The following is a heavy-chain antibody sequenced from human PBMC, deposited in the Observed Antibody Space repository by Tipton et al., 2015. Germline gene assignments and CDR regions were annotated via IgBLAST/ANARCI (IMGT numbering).Heavy chain of an antibody. J-gene: IGHJ4*02. CDR3: ARDAGIYDNNGYDS. CDR2: TFYSGST. Sequence: GLVKPSETLSLICTVSGGSLSNYYWSWIRQPPGKRLEWIGYTFYSGSTNYNPSLKSRITISIDTSKNQFFLKLRSVTAADTAVCFCARDAGIYDNNGYDSWGRGALVAVSS. V-gene: IGHV4-59*01. CDR1: GGSLSNYY. D-gene: IGHD3-10*01.